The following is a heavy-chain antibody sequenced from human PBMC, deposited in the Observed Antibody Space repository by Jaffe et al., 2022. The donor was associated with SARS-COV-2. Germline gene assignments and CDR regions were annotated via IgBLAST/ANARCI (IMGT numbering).Heavy chain of an antibody. V-gene: IGHV3-23*01. CDR3: AKVTTSSPGPRGSAFDI. Sequence: EVQLLESGGGLVQPGGSLRLSCAASGFTFSSYAMSWVRQAPGKGLEWVSAISGSGGSTYYADSVKGRFTISRDNSKNTLYLQMNSLRAEDTAVYYCAKVTTSSPGPRGSAFDIWGQGTMVTVSS. D-gene: IGHD3-10*01. CDR1: GFTFSSYA. CDR2: ISGSGGST. J-gene: IGHJ3*02.